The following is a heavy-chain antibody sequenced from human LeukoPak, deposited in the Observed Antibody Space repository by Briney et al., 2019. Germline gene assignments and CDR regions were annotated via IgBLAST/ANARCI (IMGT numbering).Heavy chain of an antibody. D-gene: IGHD3-10*02. CDR1: GFTVSSNY. CDR3: ARVNKGYVWLFDY. CDR2: IYSGGST. Sequence: GGSLRLSCAASGFTVSSNYMSWVRQAPGKGLEWVSVIYSGGSTYYADSVKGRFTISRDNSKNTLYLQMNSLRAEDTAVYYCARVNKGYVWLFDYWGQGTLVAVSS. J-gene: IGHJ4*02. V-gene: IGHV3-66*01.